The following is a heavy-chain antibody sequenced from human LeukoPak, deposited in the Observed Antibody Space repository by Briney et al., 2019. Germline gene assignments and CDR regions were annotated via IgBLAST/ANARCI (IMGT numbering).Heavy chain of an antibody. CDR3: ARLFGGVTTFDY. J-gene: IGHJ4*02. CDR1: GFTFGNFW. V-gene: IGHV3-7*01. D-gene: IGHD2-8*02. CDR2: MKGDASLI. Sequence: GGSLRLSCAASGFTFGNFWMSWVRQAPGRGLQWVASMKGDASLIYYVDSMKGRFTISRDNARNSLYLQMNSLRVEDTAVYYCARLFGGVTTFDYWGQGALVTVSS.